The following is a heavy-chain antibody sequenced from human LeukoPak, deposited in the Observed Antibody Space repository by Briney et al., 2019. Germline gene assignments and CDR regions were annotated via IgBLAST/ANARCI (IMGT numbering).Heavy chain of an antibody. CDR2: IYYSGST. CDR3: ARDRELDAFDI. D-gene: IGHD1-26*01. V-gene: IGHV4-30-4*01. J-gene: IGHJ3*02. CDR1: GGSISSGDYS. Sequence: SETLSLTCTVSGGSISSGDYSWSWIRQPPGKGLEWIGYIYYSGSTYYNPSLRSRLTISVDMSKNQFSLKLSSVTAADTAVYYCARDRELDAFDIWGQGTMVTVSS.